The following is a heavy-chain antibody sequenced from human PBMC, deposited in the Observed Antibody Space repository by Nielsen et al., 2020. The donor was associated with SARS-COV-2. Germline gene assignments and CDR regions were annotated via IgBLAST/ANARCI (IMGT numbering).Heavy chain of an antibody. J-gene: IGHJ6*02. CDR2: ISSSSYI. V-gene: IGHV3-21*01. CDR3: ARVHDYDFWSIYYYGMDV. CDR1: GFTFSSYS. D-gene: IGHD3-3*01. Sequence: GESLKISCAASGFTFSSYSMNWVRQAPGKGLEWVSSISSSSYIYYADSVKGRFTISRDNAKNSLYLQMNSLRAEDTAVYHCARVHDYDFWSIYYYGMDVWGQGTTVTVSS.